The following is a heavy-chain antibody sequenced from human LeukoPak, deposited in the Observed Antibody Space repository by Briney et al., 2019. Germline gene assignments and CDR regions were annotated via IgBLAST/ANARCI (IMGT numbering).Heavy chain of an antibody. V-gene: IGHV3-23*01. CDR2: ISGSGGST. CDR1: GFTFSSYA. Sequence: QAGGSLRLSCAASGFTFSSYAMSWVRQAPGKGLERVSAISGSGGSTYYADSVKGRSTISRDNSKNTLYLQMNSLRAEDTAVYYCAKDAGPEAYYDSSGYPTGAFDIWGQGTMVTVSS. J-gene: IGHJ3*02. D-gene: IGHD3-22*01. CDR3: AKDAGPEAYYDSSGYPTGAFDI.